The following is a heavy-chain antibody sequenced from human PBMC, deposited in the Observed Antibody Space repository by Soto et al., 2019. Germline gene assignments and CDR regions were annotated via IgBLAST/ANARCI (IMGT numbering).Heavy chain of an antibody. CDR2: IYHSGST. CDR1: SGSISSSNW. V-gene: IGHV4-4*02. CDR3: ATRGPNTLTTKKYYFDY. J-gene: IGHJ4*02. Sequence: QVQLQESGPGLVKPSGTLSLTCAVSSGSISSSNWWSWVRQPPGKGLEWIGEIYHSGSTNYNPSLKSRVTISVDKSKNQFSLKLSSVTAADTAVYYCATRGPNTLTTKKYYFDYWGQGTLVTVSS. D-gene: IGHD4-17*01.